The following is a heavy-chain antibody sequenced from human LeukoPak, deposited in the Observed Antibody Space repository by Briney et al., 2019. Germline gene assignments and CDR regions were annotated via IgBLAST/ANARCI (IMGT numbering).Heavy chain of an antibody. CDR1: GFTFSSYS. Sequence: GGSLRLSCAASGFTFSSYSMNWVRQAPGKGLEWVSGISWNSGSIGYADSVKGRFTISRDNAKNSLYLQMNSLRAEDMALYYCAKSRGLAPLGNYMDVWGKGTTVTVSS. V-gene: IGHV3-9*03. CDR3: AKSRGLAPLGNYMDV. CDR2: ISWNSGSI. J-gene: IGHJ6*03. D-gene: IGHD3-3*02.